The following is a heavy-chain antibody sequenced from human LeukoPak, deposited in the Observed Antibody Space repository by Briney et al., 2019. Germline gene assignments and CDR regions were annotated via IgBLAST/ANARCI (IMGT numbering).Heavy chain of an antibody. V-gene: IGHV3-23*01. D-gene: IGHD6-13*01. CDR1: GFTFSSYA. CDR3: AKAPGDGSSSWYSDYFDY. CDR2: ISGSGGST. Sequence: GGSLRLSCAASGFTFSSYAMSWVRQAPGKGLEWVSAISGSGGSTYYADSVKGRFTISRDNSKNTLYLQMNSLRADDTAVYYCAKAPGDGSSSWYSDYFDYWGQGTLVTVSS. J-gene: IGHJ4*02.